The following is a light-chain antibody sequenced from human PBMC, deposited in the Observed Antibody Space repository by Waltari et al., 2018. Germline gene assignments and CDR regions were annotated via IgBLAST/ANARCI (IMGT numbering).Light chain of an antibody. CDR1: HDISNY. CDR2: DAS. Sequence: DITMTQSPSSLSASVGDRVTITCQASHDISNYLNWYQQKPGKAPKLLIYDASNLETAVPLRFSGSGSETDFTFTISSLQPEDIATYYCQQYDNLLITFGQGTRLEIK. J-gene: IGKJ5*01. CDR3: QQYDNLLIT. V-gene: IGKV1-33*01.